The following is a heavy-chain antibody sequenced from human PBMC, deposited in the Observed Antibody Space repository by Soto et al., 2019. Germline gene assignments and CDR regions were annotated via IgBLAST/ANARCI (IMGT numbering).Heavy chain of an antibody. CDR1: GYTFTGYY. V-gene: IGHV1-2*04. J-gene: IGHJ4*02. D-gene: IGHD4-4*01. Sequence: GASVKVSYKASGYTFTGYYMHWVRQAPGQGLEWMGWINPNSGGTNYAQKFQGWVTMTRDTSISTAYMELSRLRSDDTAVYYCARGVMTTVTTFDYWGQGTLVTVSS. CDR3: ARGVMTTVTTFDY. CDR2: INPNSGGT.